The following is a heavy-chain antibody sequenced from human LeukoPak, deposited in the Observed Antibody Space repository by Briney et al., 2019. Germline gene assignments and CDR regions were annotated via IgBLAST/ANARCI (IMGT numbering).Heavy chain of an antibody. D-gene: IGHD3-10*01. J-gene: IGHJ6*03. CDR1: GGTFSSYT. CDR2: IIPILGIA. Sequence: SSVKVSCKASGGTFSSYTISWVRQAPGQGLEWMGRIIPILGIANYAQKFQGRVTITADKSTSTAYMELSSLRSEDTAVYYCARGRITMVRRYYMDVWGKGTTVTVSS. CDR3: ARGRITMVRRYYMDV. V-gene: IGHV1-69*02.